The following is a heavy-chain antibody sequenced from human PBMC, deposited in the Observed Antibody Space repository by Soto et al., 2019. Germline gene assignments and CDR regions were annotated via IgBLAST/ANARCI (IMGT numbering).Heavy chain of an antibody. CDR1: GYSFTNYW. CDR2: IDPSDSYT. D-gene: IGHD5-12*01. J-gene: IGHJ6*02. CDR3: ARQAPVVAMDQYYGMDV. V-gene: IGHV5-10-1*01. Sequence: GESLKISCKGSGYSFTNYWITWVRQMPGKGLEWMGRIDPSDSYTNYSPSFQGHVTISVDKSISTAYLQWSSLKASDTAMYYCARQAPVVAMDQYYGMDVWGRGTAVTVSS.